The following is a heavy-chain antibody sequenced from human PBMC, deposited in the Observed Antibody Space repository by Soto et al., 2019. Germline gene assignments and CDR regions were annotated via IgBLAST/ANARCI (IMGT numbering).Heavy chain of an antibody. J-gene: IGHJ4*02. D-gene: IGHD2-2*01. V-gene: IGHV1-18*01. CDR2: ISAYNGNT. CDR1: CYTFTSYC. Sequence: SVKVSCKASCYTFTSYCISWVRQAPGQGLEWMGWISAYNGNTNYAQKLQGRFTMTTDTSTSTAYMELRSLRSDDTAVYYCARDRTIPAAALDYWGQGTLVTVYS. CDR3: ARDRTIPAAALDY.